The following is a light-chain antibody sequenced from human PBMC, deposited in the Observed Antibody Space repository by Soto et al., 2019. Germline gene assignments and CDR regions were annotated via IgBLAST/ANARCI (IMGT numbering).Light chain of an antibody. V-gene: IGKV3-15*01. Sequence: EIVMTQSPATLSVSPGERATLSCRASQSVSSNLAWYQQKPGQAPRLLIYGAYTRATGIPARFSGSGSGTEFTLTISDLEPADFGLYYCKQRLNWPPNFGQGTKVDIK. J-gene: IGKJ1*01. CDR3: KQRLNWPPN. CDR2: GAY. CDR1: QSVSSN.